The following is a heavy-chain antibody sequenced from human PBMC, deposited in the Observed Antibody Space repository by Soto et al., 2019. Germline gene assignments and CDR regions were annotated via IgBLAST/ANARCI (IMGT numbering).Heavy chain of an antibody. V-gene: IGHV4-59*08. CDR2: IYNSGTT. D-gene: IGHD2-2*01. CDR1: GGSINSYY. J-gene: IGHJ4*02. CDR3: ARQMPMPDYFGY. Sequence: QVRLQESGPGLVKPAETLSLTCSVSGGSINSYYWTWIRQPPGKGLEYIGYIYNSGTTNYNPSLKSRVSISVDTSKKQFSLKLTSVTAADPAVYYCARQMPMPDYFGYWGQGTLVTVSS.